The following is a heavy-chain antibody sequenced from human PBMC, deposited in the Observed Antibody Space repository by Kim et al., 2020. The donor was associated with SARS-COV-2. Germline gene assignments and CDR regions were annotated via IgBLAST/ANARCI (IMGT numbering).Heavy chain of an antibody. Sequence: GGSLRLSCAASGFTFSSYGMHWVRQAPGKGLEWVAVIWYDGSNKYYADSVKGRFTISRDNSKNTLYLQMNSLRAEDTAVYYCARDLDYDILTGYYVYYGMDVWGQGTTVTVSS. V-gene: IGHV3-33*08. D-gene: IGHD3-9*01. CDR3: ARDLDYDILTGYYVYYGMDV. CDR1: GFTFSSYG. CDR2: IWYDGSNK. J-gene: IGHJ6*02.